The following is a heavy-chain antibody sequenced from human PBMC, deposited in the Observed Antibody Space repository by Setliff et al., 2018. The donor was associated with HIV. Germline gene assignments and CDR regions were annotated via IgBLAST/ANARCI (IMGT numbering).Heavy chain of an antibody. J-gene: IGHJ4*02. CDR1: GGSFSDNY. Sequence: PSETLSLTCAVYGGSFSDNYWTWIRQPPGKGLEWIGEINHSGNTNFNPSLRSRVNISTDTSKNQFSLRLSFVTAADTAMYYCSRGRGWPIYYFDFWSQGTLVTV. CDR3: SRGRGWPIYYFDF. CDR2: INHSGNT. D-gene: IGHD6-19*01. V-gene: IGHV4-34*01.